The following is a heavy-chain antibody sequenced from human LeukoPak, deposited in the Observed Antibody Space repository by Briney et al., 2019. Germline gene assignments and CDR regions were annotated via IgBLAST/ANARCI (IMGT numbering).Heavy chain of an antibody. J-gene: IGHJ4*02. CDR1: GGTFSSYA. D-gene: IGHD2-2*01. Sequence: SVKVSCKASGGTFSSYAISWVRQAPGQGLEWMGGIIPIFGTANYAQKFQGRVTITADESTSTAYMELSSLRSEDTAVYYCAARCTSCCPPYFDYWGEGTLVTVSS. CDR2: IIPIFGTA. CDR3: AARCTSCCPPYFDY. V-gene: IGHV1-69*13.